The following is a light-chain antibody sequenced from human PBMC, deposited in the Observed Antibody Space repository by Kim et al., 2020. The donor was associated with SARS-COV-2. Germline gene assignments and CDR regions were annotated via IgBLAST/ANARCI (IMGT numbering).Light chain of an antibody. Sequence: PGERATLSFRASQSVSSNYLAWYQQKPGQAPRLLMFGASSRATGIPDRFSGSGSGTDFTLTISRLEPEDFAVYYCQQYGISPPWTFGQGTKVDIK. J-gene: IGKJ1*01. CDR2: GAS. CDR1: QSVSSNY. V-gene: IGKV3-20*01. CDR3: QQYGISPPWT.